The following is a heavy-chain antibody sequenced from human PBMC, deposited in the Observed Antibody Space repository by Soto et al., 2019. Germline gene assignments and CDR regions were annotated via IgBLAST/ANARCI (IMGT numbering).Heavy chain of an antibody. Sequence: ASVKVSCKASGYTFTSYGISWVRQAPGQGLEWMGWISAYNGNTNYAQKLQGRVTMTTDTSTSTAYMELRSLRSDDTAVYYCARDAGIAAAGKNYYYYGMDVWGQGTTVTVSS. CDR3: ARDAGIAAAGKNYYYYGMDV. J-gene: IGHJ6*02. V-gene: IGHV1-18*01. CDR1: GYTFTSYG. CDR2: ISAYNGNT. D-gene: IGHD6-13*01.